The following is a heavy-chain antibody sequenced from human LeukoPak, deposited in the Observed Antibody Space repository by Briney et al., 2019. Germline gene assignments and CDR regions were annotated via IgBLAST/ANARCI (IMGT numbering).Heavy chain of an antibody. D-gene: IGHD3-22*01. CDR1: GFTFSSRL. V-gene: IGHV3-74*01. CDR3: HPLSYVSN. Sequence: PGGSLRLPCAVSGFTFSSRLMHWVRQAPGKGLVWVALIKDDGTTNYADSVRGRFTASRDDAKNTVYLQMSSLRADDTAVYYCHPLSYVSNWGQGTLVTVSA. J-gene: IGHJ4*02. CDR2: IKDDGTT.